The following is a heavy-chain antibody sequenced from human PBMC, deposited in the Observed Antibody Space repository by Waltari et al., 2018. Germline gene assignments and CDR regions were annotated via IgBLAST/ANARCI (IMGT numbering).Heavy chain of an antibody. J-gene: IGHJ4*02. V-gene: IGHV3-21*01. CDR3: ASSWSGYLGY. Sequence: EVQLVESGGGLVKPGGSLSLSCAASGFTFISYCLNWVRQAPGKGLEWVSSISSSSSYIYYADSVKGRFTISRDNAKNSLYLQMNSLRAEDTAVYYCASSWSGYLGYWGQGTLVTVSS. CDR2: ISSSSSYI. D-gene: IGHD3-3*01. CDR1: GFTFISYC.